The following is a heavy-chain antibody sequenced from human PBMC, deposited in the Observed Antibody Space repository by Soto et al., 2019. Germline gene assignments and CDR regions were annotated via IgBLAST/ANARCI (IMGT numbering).Heavy chain of an antibody. D-gene: IGHD6-13*01. CDR1: GGTVSSYA. J-gene: IGHJ5*02. Sequence: QVQLVQSGAEVKKPGSSVKVSCKASGGTVSSYAISWVRQAPGQGLEWMGGIIPIFGTANYAQKFQGRVTITADESTSTAYMELSSLRSEDTAVYYCSCLPIAAETEGGFDPWGQGTLVTVSS. CDR3: SCLPIAAETEGGFDP. V-gene: IGHV1-69*01. CDR2: IIPIFGTA.